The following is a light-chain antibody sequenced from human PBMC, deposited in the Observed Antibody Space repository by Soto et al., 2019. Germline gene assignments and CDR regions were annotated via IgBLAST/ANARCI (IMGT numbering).Light chain of an antibody. Sequence: EIVMTQPPATLSVSPGERATLSCRASQSVSSNLAWYQQKPGQAPRLLISGASTRATGIPARFSGSGSGTEFTLTISSLQSEDFAVYYCQQYNNWWTFGQGTKVDIK. CDR2: GAS. CDR3: QQYNNWWT. CDR1: QSVSSN. V-gene: IGKV3-15*01. J-gene: IGKJ1*01.